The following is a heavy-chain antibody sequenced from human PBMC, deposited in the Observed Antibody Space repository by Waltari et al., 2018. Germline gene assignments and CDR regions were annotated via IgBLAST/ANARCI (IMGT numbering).Heavy chain of an antibody. J-gene: IGHJ3*02. CDR3: ARSSIAARQGAFDI. V-gene: IGHV4-30-2*01. Sequence: QLQLQESGSGLVKPSQTLSLTCAVSGGSISRGGSSWSWIRKPPGKGLEGIGYIDHSGGTYYNPALKSRVTISVDRSKNQFSLKLSSVTAADTAVYYCARSSIAARQGAFDIWGQGTMVTVSS. D-gene: IGHD6-6*01. CDR1: GGSISRGGSS. CDR2: IDHSGGT.